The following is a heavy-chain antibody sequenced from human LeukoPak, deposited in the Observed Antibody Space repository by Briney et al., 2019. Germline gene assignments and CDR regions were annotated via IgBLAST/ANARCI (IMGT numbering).Heavy chain of an antibody. V-gene: IGHV4-59*01. CDR3: ARGRSIAVAGTAWFDP. D-gene: IGHD6-19*01. Sequence: SETLSLTCTVSGGSTSSYYWSWIRQPPGKGLEWIGYIYYSGSTNYNPSLKSRVTISVDTSKNQFSLKLSSVTAADTAVYYCARGRSIAVAGTAWFDPWGQGTLVTVSS. CDR2: IYYSGST. J-gene: IGHJ5*02. CDR1: GGSTSSYY.